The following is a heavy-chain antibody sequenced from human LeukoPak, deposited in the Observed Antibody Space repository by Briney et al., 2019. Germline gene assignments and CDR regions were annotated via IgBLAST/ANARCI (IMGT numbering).Heavy chain of an antibody. J-gene: IGHJ5*02. V-gene: IGHV3-7*01. CDR2: INTDGSQK. CDR1: GFTFSSSW. D-gene: IGHD1-26*01. Sequence: GSLRLSCAASGFTFSSSWMNWVRQAPGKGLERVANINTDGSQKDYVDSLKGRFTISRDNAKTSVFLQMNSVRAEDTAVYYCARYSGSYPGWLDPWGQGTLVTVSS. CDR3: ARYSGSYPGWLDP.